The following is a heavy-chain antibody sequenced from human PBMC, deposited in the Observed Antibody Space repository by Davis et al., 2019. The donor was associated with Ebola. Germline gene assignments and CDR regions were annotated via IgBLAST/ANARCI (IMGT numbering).Heavy chain of an antibody. D-gene: IGHD2-15*01. CDR3: ARAGGQGGGTLRF. CDR1: GGSMSLYY. J-gene: IGHJ4*02. V-gene: IGHV4-59*01. Sequence: PSETLSLTCTVSGGSMSLYYWSWIRQTPGKGLEWIGYVYYTGTTSYNPSLKSRVTISLDSSRNQFSLILTSVSAADTAIYYRARAGGQGGGTLRFWGQGTLVTVSS. CDR2: VYYTGTT.